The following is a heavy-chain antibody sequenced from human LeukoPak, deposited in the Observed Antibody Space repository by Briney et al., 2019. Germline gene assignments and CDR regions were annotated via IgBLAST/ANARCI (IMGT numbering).Heavy chain of an antibody. CDR3: ARGNGPAAAGVDY. CDR2: ISHDGTNK. J-gene: IGHJ4*02. V-gene: IGHV3-30*01. Sequence: GGSLRLSCAVSGFTFSSYAMHWVRQAPGKGLQWVTVISHDGTNKYSADSVKGRFTISRDNSKNTLYLQMNSLRSEDTGVYYCARGNGPAAAGVDYWGQGTLVTVSS. D-gene: IGHD6-13*01. CDR1: GFTFSSYA.